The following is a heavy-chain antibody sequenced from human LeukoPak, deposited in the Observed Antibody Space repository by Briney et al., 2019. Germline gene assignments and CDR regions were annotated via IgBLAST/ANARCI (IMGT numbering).Heavy chain of an antibody. V-gene: IGHV4-39*07. Sequence: SETLSLTCTVSGGSISSSSYYWGWIRQPPGKGLEWIGSIYHSGSTYYNPSLKSRVTISVDTSKNQFSLKLHSVTAADTAIYYCARDGEVLSSSWFWFDPWGQGTLVTVSS. CDR3: ARDGEVLSSSWFWFDP. D-gene: IGHD6-13*01. CDR1: GGSISSSSYY. J-gene: IGHJ5*02. CDR2: IYHSGST.